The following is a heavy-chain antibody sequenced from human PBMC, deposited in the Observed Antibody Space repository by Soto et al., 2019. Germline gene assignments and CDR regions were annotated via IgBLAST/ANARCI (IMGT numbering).Heavy chain of an antibody. CDR3: AKGDGGYFDH. V-gene: IGHV3-23*05. CDR1: GFSFSNYA. J-gene: IGHJ4*02. Sequence: EVQLLESGGGLVQPGGSLRLSCIASGFSFSNYAMIWVRQAPGKGPEWVSSIEISGRATYYADAVKGRFTISRDDSKNAVYLQMNSLRGEDTAVYFCAKGDGGYFDHWGQGSRVNVTS. CDR2: IEISGRAT. D-gene: IGHD3-16*01.